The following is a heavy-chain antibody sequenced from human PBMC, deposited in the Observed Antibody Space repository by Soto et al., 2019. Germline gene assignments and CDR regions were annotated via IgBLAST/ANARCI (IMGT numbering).Heavy chain of an antibody. CDR3: AKADSSAPYYYYYYGMDV. CDR1: GFTFSSYG. D-gene: IGHD3-22*01. Sequence: QVQLVESGGGVVQPGRSLRLSCAASGFTFSSYGMHWVRQAPGKGLEWVAVISYDGSNKYYADSVKGRFTISRDNSKNTXXLQMNSLRAEDTAVYYCAKADSSAPYYYYYYGMDVWGQGTTVTVSS. V-gene: IGHV3-30*18. J-gene: IGHJ6*02. CDR2: ISYDGSNK.